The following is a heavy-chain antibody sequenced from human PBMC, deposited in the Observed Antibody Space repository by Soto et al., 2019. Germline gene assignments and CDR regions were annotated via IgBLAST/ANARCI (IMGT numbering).Heavy chain of an antibody. CDR1: GFTFSSYA. CDR3: ARSPPPYCSGGSCYFDY. D-gene: IGHD2-15*01. Sequence: GGSLRLSCAASGFTFSSYAMSWVRQAPGKGLEWVAVIWYDGSNKYYADSVKGRFTISRDNSKNTLYLQMNSLRAEDTAVYYCARSPPPYCSGGSCYFDYWGQGTLVTVSS. CDR2: IWYDGSNK. J-gene: IGHJ4*02. V-gene: IGHV3-33*08.